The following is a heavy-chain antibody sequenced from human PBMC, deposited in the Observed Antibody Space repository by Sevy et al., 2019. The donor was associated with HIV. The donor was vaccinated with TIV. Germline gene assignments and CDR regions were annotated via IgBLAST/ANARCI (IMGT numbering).Heavy chain of an antibody. J-gene: IGHJ4*02. CDR1: GFTFTSYA. D-gene: IGHD2-2*01. V-gene: IGHV3-23*01. CDR3: AKSEWGNIGFCTRSSCYPFDY. Sequence: GGSLRLSCAASGFTFTSYAMSWVRQAPGKGLEWVSSISGSHGTPYYADSVKGRFTISRDNSKNTLYLQMSSLRAEDTAVYYCAKSEWGNIGFCTRSSCYPFDYWGQGTLVTVSP. CDR2: ISGSHGTP.